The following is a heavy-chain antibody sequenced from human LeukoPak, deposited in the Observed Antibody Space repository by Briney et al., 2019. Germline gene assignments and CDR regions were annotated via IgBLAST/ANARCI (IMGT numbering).Heavy chain of an antibody. V-gene: IGHV4-59*01. Sequence: SETLSLTCTVSGGSISRYYWSWIRHPPGKGLEWIGYIYYSGSTNYNPSLKSRVTISVDTSKNQFSLKLSSVTAADTAVYYCAAGYSSGWAYGYWGQGTRVTVSS. CDR2: IYYSGST. CDR3: AAGYSSGWAYGY. D-gene: IGHD6-19*01. J-gene: IGHJ4*02. CDR1: GGSISRYY.